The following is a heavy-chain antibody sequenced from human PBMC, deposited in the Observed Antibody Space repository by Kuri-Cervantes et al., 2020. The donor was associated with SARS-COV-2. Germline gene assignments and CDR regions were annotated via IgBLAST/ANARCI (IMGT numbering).Heavy chain of an antibody. V-gene: IGHV1-46*01. CDR2: INPSGGST. J-gene: IGHJ4*02. Sequence: ASVKVSCKASGYTFTSYYTHWVRQAPGQGLEWMGIINPSGGSTSYAQKFQGRVTMTRDTSTSTVYMELSSLRSEDTAVYYCARDPRPKTRDSGGHDYWGQGTLVTVSS. CDR1: GYTFTSYY. D-gene: IGHD4-23*01. CDR3: ARDPRPKTRDSGGHDY.